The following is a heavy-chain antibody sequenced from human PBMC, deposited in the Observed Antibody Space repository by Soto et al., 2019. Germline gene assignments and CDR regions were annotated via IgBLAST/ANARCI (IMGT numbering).Heavy chain of an antibody. J-gene: IGHJ4*02. D-gene: IGHD2-15*01. V-gene: IGHV4-31*02. Sequence: SETLSLTCTVSGGSISSGGYYWSWIRQHPGKGLEWIGYTYYSGSTYYNPSLKSRVTISVDTSKNQFSLKLSSVTAADTAVYYCARDPQECSGGSCYFDYWGQGTLVTVSS. CDR3: ARDPQECSGGSCYFDY. CDR1: GGSISSGGYY. CDR2: TYYSGST.